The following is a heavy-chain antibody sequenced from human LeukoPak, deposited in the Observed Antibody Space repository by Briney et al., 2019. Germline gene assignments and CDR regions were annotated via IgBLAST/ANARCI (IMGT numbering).Heavy chain of an antibody. D-gene: IGHD3-3*01. V-gene: IGHV4-39*07. CDR1: GGSISSSSYY. CDR3: ARDATYYDFLFYFYMDV. Sequence: PSETLSLTCTVSGGSISSSSYYWGWIRQPPGKGLEWIGSIYYSGSTYYNPSLKSRVTISVDTSKNQFSLKPSSVTAADTAVYYCARDATYYDFLFYFYMDVWGKGTTVTVSS. CDR2: IYYSGST. J-gene: IGHJ6*03.